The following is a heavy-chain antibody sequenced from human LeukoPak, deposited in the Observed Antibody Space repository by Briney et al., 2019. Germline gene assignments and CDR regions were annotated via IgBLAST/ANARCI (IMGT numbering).Heavy chain of an antibody. J-gene: IGHJ4*02. CDR1: GFTFSSYG. CDR3: AKDFLVGGVVIYYFDY. CDR2: IWYDGTNK. V-gene: IGHV3-33*06. D-gene: IGHD3-3*01. Sequence: PGGSLRLSCAASGFTFSSYGMHWVRQAPGKGLEWVAVIWYDGTNKYYADSVKGRFTISRDNSKNTLYLQMNSLRAEDTAVYYCAKDFLVGGVVIYYFDYWGQGTLVTVSS.